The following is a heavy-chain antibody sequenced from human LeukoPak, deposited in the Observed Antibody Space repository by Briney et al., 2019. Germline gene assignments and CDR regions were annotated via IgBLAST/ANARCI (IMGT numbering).Heavy chain of an antibody. V-gene: IGHV4-61*02. D-gene: IGHD3-10*01. J-gene: IGHJ4*02. Sequence: SETLSLTCTVSGGSISSGSYYWSWIRQPAGKGLEWIGRIYTSGSTNYNPSLKSRVTISVDTSKNQFSLKLSSVTAADTAVYYCARDGSGSYYNDFDYWGQGTLVTVSS. CDR3: ARDGSGSYYNDFDY. CDR2: IYTSGST. CDR1: GGSISSGSYY.